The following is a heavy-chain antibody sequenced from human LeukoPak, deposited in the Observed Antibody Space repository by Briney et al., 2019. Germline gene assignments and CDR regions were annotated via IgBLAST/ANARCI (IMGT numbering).Heavy chain of an antibody. J-gene: IGHJ4*02. Sequence: ASVKVSCKASGYTFPSYAMHWVRPAPGQRLEWMGWINAGNGYTKYSQEFQGRVTITRDTSASTAYMELSSLRSEDMAVYYCARVVKYSSGPLTDLLPYYFDYWGQGTLVTVSS. V-gene: IGHV1-3*03. CDR2: INAGNGYT. D-gene: IGHD6-19*01. CDR1: GYTFPSYA. CDR3: ARVVKYSSGPLTDLLPYYFDY.